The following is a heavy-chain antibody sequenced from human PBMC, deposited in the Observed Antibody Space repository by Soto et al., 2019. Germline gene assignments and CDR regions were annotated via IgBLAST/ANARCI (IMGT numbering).Heavy chain of an antibody. J-gene: IGHJ6*02. CDR1: GGSFSGYY. CDR2: INHSGST. D-gene: IGHD6-6*01. V-gene: IGHV4-34*01. CDR3: ARGRLFGIAARPGGGMDV. Sequence: PSETLSLSCAVYGGSFSGYYWGWIRQPPRKGLEWIGEINHSGSTNYNPSLKRRVTISVDTSKNQFSLKLSSVTAGDTAVYYCARGRLFGIAARPGGGMDVWGQGTTVPVSS.